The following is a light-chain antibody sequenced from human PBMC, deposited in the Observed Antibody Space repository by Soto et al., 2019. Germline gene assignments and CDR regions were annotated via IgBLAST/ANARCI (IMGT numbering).Light chain of an antibody. CDR3: QKYNRTPRT. V-gene: IGKV1-27*01. Sequence: DIQMTQSPXSLSASVGDRVTITCRASQGISDYLAWYQQKPGKVPKLLIYEASTLQSGVPSRFSGSGSGTDFTLTISSLQPEDVATYYCQKYNRTPRTFGQGTKVEIK. CDR1: QGISDY. CDR2: EAS. J-gene: IGKJ1*01.